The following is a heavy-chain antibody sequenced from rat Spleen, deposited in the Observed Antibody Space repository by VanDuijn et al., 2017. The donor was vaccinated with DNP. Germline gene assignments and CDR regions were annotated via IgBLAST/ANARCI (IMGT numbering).Heavy chain of an antibody. Sequence: EVQLAESGGGLVQPGRSLKLSCAASGFTFSNYYMAWVRQPPTKGLELVAYLYTGGGNTYYSDSVKGRYTISRDNAKSTLYLQMDSLRSEDTATYYCARGPNYGGYSDYFDYWGQGVMVTVSS. CDR2: LYTGGGNT. CDR3: ARGPNYGGYSDYFDY. CDR1: GFTFSNYY. D-gene: IGHD1-11*01. J-gene: IGHJ2*01. V-gene: IGHV5-25*01.